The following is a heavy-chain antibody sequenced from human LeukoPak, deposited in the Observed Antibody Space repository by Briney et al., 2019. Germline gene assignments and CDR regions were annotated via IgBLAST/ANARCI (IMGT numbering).Heavy chain of an antibody. V-gene: IGHV3-64*02. D-gene: IGHD5-18*01. CDR1: GFAFSTYA. Sequence: GGSLRLSCVASGFAFSTYAMHWVRQAPGKGLEYVSGINSNGSNTNYADSVEGRFTISRDNSKNTLYLLMGSLRPEDMALYYCARVSGYSYGLWGQGTLVTVSS. J-gene: IGHJ4*02. CDR2: INSNGSNT. CDR3: ARVSGYSYGL.